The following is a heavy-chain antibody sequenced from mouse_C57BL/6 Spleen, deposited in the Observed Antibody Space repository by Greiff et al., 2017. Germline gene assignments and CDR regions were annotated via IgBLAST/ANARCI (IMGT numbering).Heavy chain of an antibody. V-gene: IGHV1-82*01. CDR2: IYPGDGDT. J-gene: IGHJ4*01. CDR1: GYAFSSSW. D-gene: IGHD2-4*01. Sequence: LVKPGASVKISCKASGYAFSSSWMNWVKQRPGKGLEWIGRIYPGDGDTNYNGKFKGKATMTADKSSSTAYMPLSSLTSEDSAVDFCARLYYDYDEAMDYWGQGTSVTVSS. CDR3: ARLYYDYDEAMDY.